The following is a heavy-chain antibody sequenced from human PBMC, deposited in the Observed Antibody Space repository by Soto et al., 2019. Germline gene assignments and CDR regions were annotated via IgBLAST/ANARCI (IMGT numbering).Heavy chain of an antibody. CDR1: GYTFTSYA. CDR2: INAGNGNT. D-gene: IGHD6-19*01. V-gene: IGHV1-3*01. Sequence: GASVKVSCKASGYTFTSYAMHWVRQAPGQRLEWMGWINAGNGNTKYSQKFQGRVTITRDTSASTAYMELSSLRSEDTAVYYCARQGEYSCGWYSYCYGMEVWGQRTTVTVSS. CDR3: ARQGEYSCGWYSYCYGMEV. J-gene: IGHJ6*02.